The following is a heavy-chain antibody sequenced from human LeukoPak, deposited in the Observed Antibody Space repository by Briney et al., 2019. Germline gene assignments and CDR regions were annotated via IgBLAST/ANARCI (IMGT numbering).Heavy chain of an antibody. V-gene: IGHV3-48*02. D-gene: IGHD5-18*01. Sequence: GGSLRLLCAASGHTFSGFSVNWARQAPGKGLEWISYSSGSNTIYYADSVKGRFTISRDNAKNSLFLQMNSLRDEDTAVYYCVWTGGYSYGPFEYCGQGNLVTVSS. CDR2: SSGSNTI. CDR1: GHTFSGFS. CDR3: VWTGGYSYGPFEY. J-gene: IGHJ4*02.